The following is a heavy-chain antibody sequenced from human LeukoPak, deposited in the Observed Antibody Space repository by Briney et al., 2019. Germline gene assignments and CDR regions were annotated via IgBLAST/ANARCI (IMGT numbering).Heavy chain of an antibody. CDR3: ARDPIVVPAAMVVAAGGYDAFDI. D-gene: IGHD2-2*01. CDR2: IYYSGST. V-gene: IGHV4-39*07. J-gene: IGHJ3*02. Sequence: SETLSLTCTVSGGSISSSSYYWGWIRQPPGKGLEWIGSIYYSGSTYYNPSLKSRVTISVDTSKNQFSLKLSSVTAADTAVYYCARDPIVVPAAMVVAAGGYDAFDIWGQGTMVTVSS. CDR1: GGSISSSSYY.